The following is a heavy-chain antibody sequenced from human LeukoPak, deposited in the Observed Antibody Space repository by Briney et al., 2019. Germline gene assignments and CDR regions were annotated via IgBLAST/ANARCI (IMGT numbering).Heavy chain of an antibody. CDR1: GFTFSSYA. J-gene: IGHJ4*02. D-gene: IGHD1-14*01. CDR3: ARVFVGENFDY. CDR2: ISYTGSNK. V-gene: IGHV3-48*03. Sequence: PGGSLRLSCAASGFTFSSYAMSWVRQAPGKGLEWLSYISYTGSNKYYADSVKGRFTISRDNAKNSLYLQMNSLRAEDTAVYFCARVFVGENFDYWGQGTLVTVSS.